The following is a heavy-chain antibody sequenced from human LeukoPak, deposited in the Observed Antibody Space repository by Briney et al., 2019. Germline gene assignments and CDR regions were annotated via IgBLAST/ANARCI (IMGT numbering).Heavy chain of an antibody. CDR2: IYYSGGT. D-gene: IGHD5-24*01. V-gene: IGHV4-59*01. Sequence: SETLSLTCTVSGGSISSYYWSWIRQPPGKGLEWIGYIYYSGGTNYNPSLKSRVTISVDTSKNQFSLKLSSVTAADTAVYYCARERRDGYNYFDYWGQGTLVTVSS. CDR3: ARERRDGYNYFDY. CDR1: GGSISSYY. J-gene: IGHJ4*02.